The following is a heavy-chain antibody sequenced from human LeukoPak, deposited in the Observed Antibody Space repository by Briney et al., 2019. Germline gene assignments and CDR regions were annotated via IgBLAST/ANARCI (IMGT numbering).Heavy chain of an antibody. CDR1: GFTFSKAW. J-gene: IGHJ6*02. CDR3: TTDRVYDWYVLDYSYFGMDV. D-gene: IGHD3-9*01. V-gene: IGHV3-15*01. CDR2: IKSKTDGGTT. Sequence: GGSLRLSCAASGFTFSKAWMNWVRQAPGKGLEWVGRIKSKTDGGTTDYAAPVKGRFNISRDDSKNTLYLQMNSLKTEDTAVYYCTTDRVYDWYVLDYSYFGMDVWGQGTTVTVSS.